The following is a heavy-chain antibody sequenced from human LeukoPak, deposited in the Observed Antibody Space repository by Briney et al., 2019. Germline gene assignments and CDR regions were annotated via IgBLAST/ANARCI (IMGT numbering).Heavy chain of an antibody. CDR3: ARHIIAAAGNFFDY. J-gene: IGHJ4*02. Sequence: SETLSLTCAVYGGSFSGYYWSWIRQPPGKGLEWIGEINHSGSTNYNPSLKSRVTISVDTSKNQFSPKLSSVTAADTAVYYCARHIIAAAGNFFDYWGQGTLVTVSS. D-gene: IGHD6-13*01. CDR2: INHSGST. V-gene: IGHV4-34*01. CDR1: GGSFSGYY.